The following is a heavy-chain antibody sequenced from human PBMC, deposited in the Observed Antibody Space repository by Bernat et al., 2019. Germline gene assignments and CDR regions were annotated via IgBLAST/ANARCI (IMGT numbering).Heavy chain of an antibody. Sequence: QVQLVESGGGVVQPGRSLRLSCAASGFTFSSYGMHWVRQAPGKGLEWVAVISYDGSNKYYADSVKGRFTISRDNSKNTLYLQMNSLRAEDTAVYYCAKDQRAYQLLQPFDCWGQGTLVTVSS. CDR2: ISYDGSNK. CDR1: GFTFSSYG. V-gene: IGHV3-30*18. J-gene: IGHJ4*02. D-gene: IGHD2-2*01. CDR3: AKDQRAYQLLQPFDC.